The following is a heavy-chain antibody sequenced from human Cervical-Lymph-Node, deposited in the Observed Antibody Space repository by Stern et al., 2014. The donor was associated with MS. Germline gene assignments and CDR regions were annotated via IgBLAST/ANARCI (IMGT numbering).Heavy chain of an antibody. V-gene: IGHV2-70*01. CDR3: ARMVGATGYYYDVDV. J-gene: IGHJ6*02. CDR1: GFSLSSDGMC. D-gene: IGHD1-26*01. Sequence: HVTLRESGPAVVKPTQTLTLTCTFSGFSLSSDGMCVTWIRQPPGKALEWLALIDWTDGKYFNTSLKTRLTISKGTSKNQVVLTMTNVDPMDTATYYCARMVGATGYYYDVDVWGQGTTVTVSS. CDR2: IDWTDGK.